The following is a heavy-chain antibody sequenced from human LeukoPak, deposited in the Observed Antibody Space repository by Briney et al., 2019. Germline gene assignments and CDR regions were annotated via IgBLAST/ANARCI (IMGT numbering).Heavy chain of an antibody. Sequence: ASVKVSCKASGYTFTSYGISWVRQAPGQGLEWMGWISAYNGNTNYAQKLQGRVTMTTDTSTSTAYMGLRSLRSDDTAVYYCARATESGWYVWTSDNGYYFDYWGQGTLVTVSS. V-gene: IGHV1-18*01. CDR3: ARATESGWYVWTSDNGYYFDY. J-gene: IGHJ4*02. D-gene: IGHD6-19*01. CDR1: GYTFTSYG. CDR2: ISAYNGNT.